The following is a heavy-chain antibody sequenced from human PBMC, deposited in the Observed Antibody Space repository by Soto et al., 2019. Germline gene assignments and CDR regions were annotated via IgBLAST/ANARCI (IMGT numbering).Heavy chain of an antibody. V-gene: IGHV3-23*01. CDR2: IDTSGINT. J-gene: IGHJ3*02. D-gene: IGHD3-10*01. CDR3: AKDLTGGGAFDT. CDR1: GSTFTSYA. Sequence: EVHLLESGGGLAQPGGSLRLSFAASGSTFTSYAMSWVRQPPGKGLEWVSTIDTSGINTYFADSVKGRFTISRDNSKSTLYLHMSSLRAEDTAVYYCAKDLTGGGAFDTWGQGTMVTVSS.